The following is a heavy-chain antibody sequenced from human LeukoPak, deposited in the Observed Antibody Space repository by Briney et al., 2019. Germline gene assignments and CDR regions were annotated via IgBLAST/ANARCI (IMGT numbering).Heavy chain of an antibody. J-gene: IGHJ4*02. V-gene: IGHV5-51*01. D-gene: IGHD3-10*01. CDR1: GYRFTSNW. Sequence: GESLKISCKAYGYRFTSNWIGWVRQMPGKGLERMGIIFPGDSDTRYSPSFQGQVTISVDESISTAYLQWSSLKASDTAIYYCARRRVGSGSYYNVGGYYFDNWGQGTLVTVSS. CDR3: ARRRVGSGSYYNVGGYYFDN. CDR2: IFPGDSDT.